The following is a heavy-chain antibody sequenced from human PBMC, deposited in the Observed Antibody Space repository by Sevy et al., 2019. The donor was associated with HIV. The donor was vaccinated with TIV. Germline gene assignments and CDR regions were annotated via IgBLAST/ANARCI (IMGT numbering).Heavy chain of an antibody. J-gene: IGHJ4*02. CDR3: ARLTGPGSSGFFDY. Sequence: GGSLRLSCAASGFTVSNNYMTWVRQAPGKGLEWVSLIYSGGSTHYADSVRGRFTISRDNSKNTLYLQMNSLRADDTAVYYCARLTGPGSSGFFDYWGQGTLVTVSS. D-gene: IGHD6-19*01. V-gene: IGHV3-53*01. CDR2: IYSGGST. CDR1: GFTVSNNY.